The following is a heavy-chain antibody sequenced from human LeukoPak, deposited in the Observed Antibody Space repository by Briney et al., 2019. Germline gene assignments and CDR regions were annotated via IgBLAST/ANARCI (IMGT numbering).Heavy chain of an antibody. Sequence: SETLSLTCAVYGGSFSGYYWSWIRQPPGKGLERIGEINHSGSTNYNPSLKSRVTISVDTSKNQFSLKLSSVTAADTAVYYCARGARKRTNDYWGQGTLVTVSS. CDR3: ARGARKRTNDY. D-gene: IGHD1/OR15-1a*01. CDR2: INHSGST. J-gene: IGHJ4*02. CDR1: GGSFSGYY. V-gene: IGHV4-34*01.